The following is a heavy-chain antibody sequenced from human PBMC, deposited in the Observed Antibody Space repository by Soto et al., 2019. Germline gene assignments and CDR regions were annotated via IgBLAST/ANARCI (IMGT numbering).Heavy chain of an antibody. J-gene: IGHJ4*02. CDR1: GASTVSHYH. D-gene: IGHD1-26*01. V-gene: IGHV4-31*02. CDR2: IFNSGTI. Sequence: QVKLQESGPGLVKPSQTLSLTCSVSGASTVSHYHWTWIRQPPGKGLEWMGYIFNSGTIFYNPSLTSRLSISRDTSGNHFSLELRSVTAADTAVYYCALALGPTTGLDYWGQGTLVTVSS. CDR3: ALALGPTTGLDY.